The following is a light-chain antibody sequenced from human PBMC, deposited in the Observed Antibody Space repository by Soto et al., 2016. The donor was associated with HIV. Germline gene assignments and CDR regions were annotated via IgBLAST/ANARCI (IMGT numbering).Light chain of an antibody. CDR1: QSISTW. CDR3: QQYSSLPLT. J-gene: IGKJ4*01. V-gene: IGKV1-5*03. Sequence: DIQMTQSPSTLSTSVGDRVTITCRASQSISTWLAWYQQKPGKAPKFLIYKASNLESGVRLTLTISSLQPDDFATYYCQQYSSLPLTFGGG. CDR2: KAS.